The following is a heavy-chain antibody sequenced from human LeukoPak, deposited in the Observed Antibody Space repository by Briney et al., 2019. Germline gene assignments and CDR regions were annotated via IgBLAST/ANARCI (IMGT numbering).Heavy chain of an antibody. J-gene: IGHJ4*02. Sequence: GASVKVSCKASGYTFTNYFIHWVRQAPGQGLEWMGIIDPSGGSTSYAPKFQGRLSMTSDTSTTTVYMELSSLRSEDTAVYYCARDGDYHGKSVHFDYWGQGTLVTVSS. D-gene: IGHD4-23*01. CDR3: ARDGDYHGKSVHFDY. CDR2: IDPSGGST. V-gene: IGHV1-46*01. CDR1: GYTFTNYF.